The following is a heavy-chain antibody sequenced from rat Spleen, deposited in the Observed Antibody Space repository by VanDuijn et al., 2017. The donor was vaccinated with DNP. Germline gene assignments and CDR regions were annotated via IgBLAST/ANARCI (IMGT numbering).Heavy chain of an antibody. D-gene: IGHD3-8*01. CDR2: LSYNGGTP. CDR1: GITFSDYY. CDR3: TSNPHVRTAAPFDY. V-gene: IGHV5-20*01. J-gene: IGHJ2*01. Sequence: EVLLVESDGGLVQPGRSLKLSCAASGITFSDYYMAWVRQAPTKGLEWVATLSYNGGTPYYRDSVKGRFSLSRDNAKSTLYLQLNSLRSEDTATYYCTSNPHVRTAAPFDYWGQGVMVTVSS.